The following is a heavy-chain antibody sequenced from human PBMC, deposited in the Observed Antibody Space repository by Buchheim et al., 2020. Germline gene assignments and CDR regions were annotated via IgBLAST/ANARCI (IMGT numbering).Heavy chain of an antibody. D-gene: IGHD2-2*02. V-gene: IGHV4-30-4*01. CDR1: GGSISSGDYY. J-gene: IGHJ4*02. CDR2: IYYSGST. CDR3: GGGYCSSTSCYMGLDY. Sequence: QAQLQESGPGLVKPSQTLSLTCTVSGGSISSGDYYWSWIRQPPGKGLEWIGYIYYSGSTYYNPSLKIRVTISVDTSKNQFSLKLSSVTAADTAVYYCGGGYCSSTSCYMGLDYWGQGTL.